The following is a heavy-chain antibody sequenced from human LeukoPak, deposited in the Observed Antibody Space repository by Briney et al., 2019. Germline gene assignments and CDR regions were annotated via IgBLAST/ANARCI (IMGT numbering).Heavy chain of an antibody. V-gene: IGHV4-34*01. J-gene: IGHJ6*03. D-gene: IGHD2-15*01. CDR1: GGSFSGYY. CDR2: INHSGST. Sequence: KPSETLSLTCAVYGGSFSGYYWSWIRQPPGKGLEWIGEINHSGSTNYNPPLKSRVTISVDTSKNQFSLKLSSVTAADTAVYYCARKPVVAASPLPYYYYMDVWGKGTTVTVSS. CDR3: ARKPVVAASPLPYYYYMDV.